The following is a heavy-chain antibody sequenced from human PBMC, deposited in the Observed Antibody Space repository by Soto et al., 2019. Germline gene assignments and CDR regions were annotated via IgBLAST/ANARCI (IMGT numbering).Heavy chain of an antibody. V-gene: IGHV4-31*03. Sequence: QVQLQESGPGLLRPSQTLSLTCTVSGVSVSSGGHYWSWIRQHPGKGLEWIGYIYYSGSTYYNPSLKSRVTISVDPSKNQFSLKLSSVTAAVTAVYYCARQGDSGYAPKWFESGYAPKWFDPWGQGTLVTVSS. CDR1: GVSVSSGGHY. D-gene: IGHD5-12*01. CDR2: IYYSGST. CDR3: ARQGDSGYAPKWFESGYAPKWFDP. J-gene: IGHJ5*02.